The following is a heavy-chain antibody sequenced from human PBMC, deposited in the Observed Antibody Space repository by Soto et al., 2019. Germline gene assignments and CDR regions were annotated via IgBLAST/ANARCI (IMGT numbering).Heavy chain of an antibody. J-gene: IGHJ4*02. CDR3: ARHLSYSYGPFFDY. Sequence: AXVSLILSCAASRFTFSAYEMHWVRQAPGKGLEWVSSISSSSSYIYYADSVKGRFTVSRDNAKNSLYLQMNSLRAEDTAVYYCARHLSYSYGPFFDYWGQGTLVTVSS. CDR1: RFTFSAYE. V-gene: IGHV3-21*01. CDR2: ISSSSSYI. D-gene: IGHD5-18*01.